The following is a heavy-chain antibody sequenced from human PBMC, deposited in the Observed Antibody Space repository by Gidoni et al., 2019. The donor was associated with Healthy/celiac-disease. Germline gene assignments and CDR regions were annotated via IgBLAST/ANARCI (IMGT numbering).Heavy chain of an antibody. CDR1: GFTFSRYS. CDR2: IRSSSSYI. V-gene: IGHV3-21*01. CDR3: YATPMTTVTSYYFDY. D-gene: IGHD4-17*01. Sequence: EVQLVESGGGLVKPGGSLRLSCAAFGFTFSRYSMNWVRQAPGKGLEWVSSIRSSSSYIYYADSVKGRFTISRDNAKNSLYLQMNSLRAEDTAVYYCYATPMTTVTSYYFDYWGQGTLVTVSS. J-gene: IGHJ4*02.